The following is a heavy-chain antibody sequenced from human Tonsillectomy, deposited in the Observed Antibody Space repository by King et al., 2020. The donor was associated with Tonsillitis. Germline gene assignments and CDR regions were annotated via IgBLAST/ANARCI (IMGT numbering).Heavy chain of an antibody. CDR3: ATSPGTSYDSSDTFDI. V-gene: IGHV4-31*03. CDR2: IYYSGTT. D-gene: IGHD3-22*01. J-gene: IGHJ3*02. CDR1: GGSVSSGAVY. Sequence: QLQESGPGLVKPSQTLSLTCTVSGGSVSSGAVYWSWIRQHPGKGLEWIGYIYYSGTTYYNPSLKSRVTISVDTSKNQFSLKLSSVTAADTAVYYCATSPGTSYDSSDTFDIWGQGTVVIVSS.